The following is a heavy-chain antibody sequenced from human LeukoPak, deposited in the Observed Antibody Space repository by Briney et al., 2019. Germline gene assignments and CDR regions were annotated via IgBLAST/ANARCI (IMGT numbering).Heavy chain of an antibody. V-gene: IGHV1-8*01. CDR1: GYTFTSYD. Sequence: ASVKVSCKASGYTFTSYDINWVRQATGQGLEWMGWMNPNSGNTGYAQKFQGRVTMTEDTSTDTAYMELSSLRSEDTAVYYCATVRYCSSTSCSYFDYWGQGSLVTVSS. CDR3: ATVRYCSSTSCSYFDY. J-gene: IGHJ4*02. CDR2: MNPNSGNT. D-gene: IGHD2-2*01.